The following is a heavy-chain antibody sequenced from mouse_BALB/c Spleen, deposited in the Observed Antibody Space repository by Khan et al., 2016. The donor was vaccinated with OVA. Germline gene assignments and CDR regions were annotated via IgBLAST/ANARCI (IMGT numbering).Heavy chain of an antibody. J-gene: IGHJ3*01. V-gene: IGHV2-2*02. CDR1: GFSLTTYG. CDR2: IWSGGST. CDR3: ARNYDYDEGLAY. Sequence: QVQLKQSGPGLVQPSQSLSITCTVSGFSLTTYGVHWVRQSPGKGLEWLGVIWSGGSTDYNAPFISRLSISKDSSKSQVFFKMNSLQVNDTVIYYCARNYDYDEGLAYWGQGTLVTVSA. D-gene: IGHD2-4*01.